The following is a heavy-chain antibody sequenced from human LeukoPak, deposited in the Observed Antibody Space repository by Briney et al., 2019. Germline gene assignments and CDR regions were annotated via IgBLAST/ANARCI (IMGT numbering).Heavy chain of an antibody. CDR2: IRYDGSNK. V-gene: IGHV3-30*02. CDR1: GFTFSSYG. Sequence: PGGSLRLSCAASGFTFSSYGMHWVRQAPGKGLEWVAFIRYDGSNKYYADSVKGRFTISRDNSKNTLYLQMNGLRAEDTAVYYCAKDGYSGYDHDAFDIWGQGTMVTVSS. CDR3: AKDGYSGYDHDAFDI. J-gene: IGHJ3*02. D-gene: IGHD5-12*01.